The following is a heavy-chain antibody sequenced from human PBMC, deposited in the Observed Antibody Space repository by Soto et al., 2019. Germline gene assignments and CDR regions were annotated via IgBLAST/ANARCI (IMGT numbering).Heavy chain of an antibody. CDR3: AKDGIDTYYYDSSGYYLGNYFDY. V-gene: IGHV3-23*01. Sequence: EVPLLESGGGLVQPGGSLRLSCAASGFTFSTYAMRWVRQAPGKGLEWVSGISGSGGSTYYADSVKGRFTISRDNSKNTLYLQMNSLRAEDTAVYYCAKDGIDTYYYDSSGYYLGNYFDYWGQGTLVTVSS. CDR1: GFTFSTYA. J-gene: IGHJ4*02. D-gene: IGHD3-22*01. CDR2: ISGSGGST.